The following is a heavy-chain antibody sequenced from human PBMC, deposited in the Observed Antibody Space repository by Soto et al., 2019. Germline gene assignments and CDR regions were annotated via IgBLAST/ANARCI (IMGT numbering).Heavy chain of an antibody. CDR1: GGSISSDNW. D-gene: IGHD6-19*01. CDR3: ARHYTSGWTFYYGLDV. V-gene: IGHV4-4*02. Sequence: QVQLQESGPGLVKPSGALSLTCSVSGGSISSDNWWSWVRQPPGKGLEWIGEIYHRGSTNYNPSLKRRVTISIDKSKNQFSLRLTSVTAADTAVYYCARHYTSGWTFYYGLDVWGQGTTVTVSS. CDR2: IYHRGST. J-gene: IGHJ6*02.